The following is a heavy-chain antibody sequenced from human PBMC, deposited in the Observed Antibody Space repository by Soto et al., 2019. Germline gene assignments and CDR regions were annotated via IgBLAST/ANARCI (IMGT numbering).Heavy chain of an antibody. V-gene: IGHV4-59*12. CDR2: IYLGGSI. J-gene: IGHJ2*01. CDR1: GASISSYY. Sequence: SETLSLTCSVSGASISSYYYTWIRQTPGKGLEWIGYIYLGGSINYNPSFKSRVIISVDTSKNQFSLKLSSVTAADTAVYYCARGPVDTAMKDWYFDLWGRGSLVTVSS. CDR3: ARGPVDTAMKDWYFDL. D-gene: IGHD5-18*01.